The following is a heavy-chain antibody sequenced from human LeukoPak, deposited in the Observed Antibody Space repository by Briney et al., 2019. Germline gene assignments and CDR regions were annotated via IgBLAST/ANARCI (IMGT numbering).Heavy chain of an antibody. CDR3: ARNLSAGADY. CDR2: TYYRSRWTF. Sequence: SQTLSLTCATSGDSVSSNIAAWNWFRQSPSRGLEWLGRTYYRSRWTFEYAVSVKGRITFKSDTSKNQVSLHLTSVTPDDTALYYCARNLSAGADYWGQGILVTVSS. CDR1: GDSVSSNIAA. V-gene: IGHV6-1*01. D-gene: IGHD6-13*01. J-gene: IGHJ4*02.